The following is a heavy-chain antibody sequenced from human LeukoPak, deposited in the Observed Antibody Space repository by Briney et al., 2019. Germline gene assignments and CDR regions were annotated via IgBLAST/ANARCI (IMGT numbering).Heavy chain of an antibody. D-gene: IGHD3-22*01. CDR1: GGSFSGYY. V-gene: IGHV4-34*01. CDR2: INHSGST. CDR3: AQGYYLDY. J-gene: IGHJ4*02. Sequence: SETLSLTCAVYGGSFSGYYWSWIRQPPGKWLEWIGEINHSGSTNYNPSLKSRVTISVDTSKNQFSLKLSSVTAADTAVYYCAQGYYLDYWGQGTLVTVSS.